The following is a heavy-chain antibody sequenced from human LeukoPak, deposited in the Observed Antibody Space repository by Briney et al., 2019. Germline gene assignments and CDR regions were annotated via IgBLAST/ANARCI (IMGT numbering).Heavy chain of an antibody. CDR3: ARDDYDY. CDR2: ISYDGSNK. D-gene: IGHD5-12*01. V-gene: IGHV3-30-3*01. CDR1: GFTFSSYA. Sequence: PGGSLRLSCAASGFTFSSYAMHWVRQAPGKGLEWVAVISYDGSNKYYADSEKGRFTISRDNSKNTLYLQMNSLRAEDTAVYYCARDDYDYWGQGTLVTVSS. J-gene: IGHJ4*02.